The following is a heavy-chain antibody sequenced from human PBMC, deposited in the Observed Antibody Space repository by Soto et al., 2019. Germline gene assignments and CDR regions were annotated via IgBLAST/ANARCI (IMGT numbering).Heavy chain of an antibody. CDR1: GGTFSSYA. Sequence: ASVKVSCKASGGTFSSYAISWVRQAPGQGLEWMGGIIPIFGTANYAQKFQGRVTITADESTSTAYMELSSLRSEDTAVYYCARDNGIDIVVVPAAMLKPDYYYYYYGMDVWG. CDR2: IIPIFGTA. D-gene: IGHD2-2*01. J-gene: IGHJ6*02. V-gene: IGHV1-69*13. CDR3: ARDNGIDIVVVPAAMLKPDYYYYYYGMDV.